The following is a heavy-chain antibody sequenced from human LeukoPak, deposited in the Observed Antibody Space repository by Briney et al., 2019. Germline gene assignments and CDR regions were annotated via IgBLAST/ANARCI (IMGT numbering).Heavy chain of an antibody. CDR1: GFSVSGYW. CDR3: AREWQGGIAAAGTRIEGDY. D-gene: IGHD6-13*01. V-gene: IGHV3-7*01. J-gene: IGHJ4*02. CDR2: IKQDGSEK. Sequence: GGSLRLSCAVSGFSVSGYWMTWVRQAPGKGLEWVANIKQDGSEKNYVDSVKGRFTISRDNAENSLFLHMNSLRVEDTAVYYCAREWQGGIAAAGTRIEGDYWGQGTLVAVSS.